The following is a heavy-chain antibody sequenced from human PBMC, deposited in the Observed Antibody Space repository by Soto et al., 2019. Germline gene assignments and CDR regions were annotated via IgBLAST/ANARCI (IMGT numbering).Heavy chain of an antibody. CDR3: ARDNPNEDAFDI. J-gene: IGHJ3*02. CDR2: ISSTSSTI. Sequence: GGSLRLSCAASGFTFSGYSMNWVRQAPGKGLEWVSYISSTSSTIYYADSVKGRFTISRDNAKNSLYLQMNSLRAEDTAVYYCARDNPNEDAFDIWGQGTMVTVSS. D-gene: IGHD1-1*01. CDR1: GFTFSGYS. V-gene: IGHV3-48*01.